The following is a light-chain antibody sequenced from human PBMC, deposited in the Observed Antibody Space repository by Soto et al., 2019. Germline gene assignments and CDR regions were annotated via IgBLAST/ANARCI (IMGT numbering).Light chain of an antibody. V-gene: IGLV2-14*01. CDR2: EVS. CDR3: SSYSISTAYL. J-gene: IGLJ1*01. CDR1: SSDVGGYNY. Sequence: QSLLTQPASVSGSPGQSITIPCTGTSSDVGGYNYVSWYQQHPGKAPKLMIYEVSNRPSGVSNRFSGSKSGNTASLTISGPQAEDEADYFCSSYSISTAYLFGTGTKVTVL.